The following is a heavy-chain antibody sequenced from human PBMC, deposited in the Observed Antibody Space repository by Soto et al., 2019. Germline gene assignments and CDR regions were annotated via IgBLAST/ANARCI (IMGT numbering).Heavy chain of an antibody. CDR3: ASTELYYFDY. J-gene: IGHJ4*02. V-gene: IGHV4-59*08. CDR2: IYYSGST. CDR1: GASISSYY. D-gene: IGHD3-10*01. Sequence: SETLSLTCTVSGASISSYYWSWIRQPPGEGLEWIGYIYYSGSTIYNPSLKSRVTISVDTSRNQFSLKLSSVTAADTAVYYCASTELYYFDYWGQGTLVTVSS.